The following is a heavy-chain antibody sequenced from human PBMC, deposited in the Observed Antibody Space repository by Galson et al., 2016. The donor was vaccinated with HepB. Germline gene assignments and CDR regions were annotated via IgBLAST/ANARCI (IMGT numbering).Heavy chain of an antibody. CDR3: AREGGYYDSSGYSFFRH. V-gene: IGHV4-4*02. J-gene: IGHJ1*01. D-gene: IGHD3-22*01. CDR2: IYHSGST. CDR1: SSSNW. Sequence: SSSNWWSWVRQPPGKGLEWIGEIYHSGSTNYNPSLKSRVTISVDKSKNQFSLKLSSVTAADTAVYYCAREGGYYDSSGYSFFRHWGQGTLVTVSS.